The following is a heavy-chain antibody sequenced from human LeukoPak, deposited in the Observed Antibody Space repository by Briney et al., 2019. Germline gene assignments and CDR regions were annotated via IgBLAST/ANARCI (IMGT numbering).Heavy chain of an antibody. CDR1: GYTFTGYC. Sequence: GASVKVSCKASGYTFTGYCMHWVRQAPGQGLEWMGWINPNSGGTNYAQKFQGRVTMTRDTSISTAYMELSRLRSDDTAVYYCARGLTLFSGYKWKHWGQGTLVTVSS. D-gene: IGHD3-22*01. V-gene: IGHV1-2*02. CDR3: ARGLTLFSGYKWKH. J-gene: IGHJ1*01. CDR2: INPNSGGT.